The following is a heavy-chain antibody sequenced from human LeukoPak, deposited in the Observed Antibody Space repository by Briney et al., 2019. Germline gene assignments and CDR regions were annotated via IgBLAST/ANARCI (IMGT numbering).Heavy chain of an antibody. V-gene: IGHV1-24*01. CDR1: GYTLTELS. J-gene: IGHJ6*02. D-gene: IGHD6-13*01. CDR3: ATAPSIAAAGAVLYYGMDV. Sequence: ASVKVSCKVSGYTLTELSMHWVRQAPGKGLEWMGGFDPEDGETIYAQKFQGRVTMTEDTSTDTAYMELSSLRSEDTAVYYCATAPSIAAAGAVLYYGMDVWGQGTRSPSP. CDR2: FDPEDGET.